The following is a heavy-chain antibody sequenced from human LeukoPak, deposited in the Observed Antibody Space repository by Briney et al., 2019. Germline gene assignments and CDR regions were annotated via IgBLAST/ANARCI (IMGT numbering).Heavy chain of an antibody. CDR2: ISGNSNYI. J-gene: IGHJ3*02. D-gene: IGHD3-22*01. Sequence: PGGSLRLSCAASGFTFSSYTMNWVRQAPGKGLEWVSSISGNSNYIYYADSVKGRFTISRDNAKNSLYLQMTSLRAEDTAVYYCAVGTYYYDSVAFDIWGQGTVVTVSS. CDR3: AVGTYYYDSVAFDI. CDR1: GFTFSSYT. V-gene: IGHV3-21*01.